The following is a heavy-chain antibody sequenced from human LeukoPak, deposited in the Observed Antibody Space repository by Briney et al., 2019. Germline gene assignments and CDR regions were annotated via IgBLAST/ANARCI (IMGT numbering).Heavy chain of an antibody. Sequence: PSETLSLTCTVSGGSISSSSYYWGWIRQPPGKGLEWIGSIYDSGSTYYNPSLKSRVTISVDTSKNQFSLKLSSVTAADTAVYYCARLGGASYYYYMDVWGKGTTVTVSS. J-gene: IGHJ6*03. CDR1: GGSISSSSYY. CDR2: IYDSGST. V-gene: IGHV4-39*01. CDR3: ARLGGASYYYYMDV.